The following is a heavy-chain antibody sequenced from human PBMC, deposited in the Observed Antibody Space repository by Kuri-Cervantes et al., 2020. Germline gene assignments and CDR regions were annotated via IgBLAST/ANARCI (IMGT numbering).Heavy chain of an antibody. V-gene: IGHV4-34*01. CDR1: GGSFSGYY. CDR3: ARRNQVYSSGWYGSASSSMDV. Sequence: SETLSFTCAVQGGSFSGYYWSWIRQPPGKGLEWIGEINHSGSTNYNPSLKSRVTISVDTSKNQFSLKLSSVTAADTAVYYCARRNQVYSSGWYGSASSSMDVWGQGTTVTVSS. D-gene: IGHD6-19*01. CDR2: INHSGST. J-gene: IGHJ6*02.